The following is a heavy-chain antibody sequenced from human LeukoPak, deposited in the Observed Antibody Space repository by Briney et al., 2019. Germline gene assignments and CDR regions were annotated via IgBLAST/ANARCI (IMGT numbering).Heavy chain of an antibody. J-gene: IGHJ4*02. D-gene: IGHD3-10*01. CDR2: IYYSGST. CDR3: ARLLWFGEYFDY. V-gene: IGHV4-59*01. Sequence: KSSETLSLTCTVSGGSISSYYWSWIRQPPGKGLEWIGYIYYSGSTNYNPSLKSRVTISVDTSKNQFSLKLSSVTAADTAVYYCARLLWFGEYFDYWGQGTLVTVSS. CDR1: GGSISSYY.